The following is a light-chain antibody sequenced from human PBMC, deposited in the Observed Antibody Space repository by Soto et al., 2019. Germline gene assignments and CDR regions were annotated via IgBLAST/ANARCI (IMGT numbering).Light chain of an antibody. CDR1: SSNIGAGYD. V-gene: IGLV1-40*01. J-gene: IGLJ2*01. CDR2: GNS. CDR3: QSYDSSLSAVV. Sequence: QSVLTQSPSVSGAPGQRVTISCTGSSSNIGAGYDVHWYQQLPGTAPKLLIYGNSNRPSGVPDRFSGSKSGTSASLAITGLQPEDEADSYCQSYDSSLSAVVFGGGTKLTVL.